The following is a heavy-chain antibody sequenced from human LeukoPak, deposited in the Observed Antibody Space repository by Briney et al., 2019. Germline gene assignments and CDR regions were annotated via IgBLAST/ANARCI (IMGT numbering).Heavy chain of an antibody. Sequence: SVKVSCKASGGTFSSYASSWVRQAPGQGLEWMGGIIPIFGTANYAQKFQGRVTITTDESTSTAYMELSSLRSEDTAVYYCARVGAPSKFPHPYYYYMDVWGKGATVTVSS. CDR1: GGTFSSYA. CDR2: IIPIFGTA. CDR3: ARVGAPSKFPHPYYYYMDV. V-gene: IGHV1-69*05. J-gene: IGHJ6*03. D-gene: IGHD3-16*01.